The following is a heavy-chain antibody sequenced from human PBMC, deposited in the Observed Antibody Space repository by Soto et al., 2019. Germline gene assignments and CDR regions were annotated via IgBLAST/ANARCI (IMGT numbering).Heavy chain of an antibody. CDR3: ARAARPSRGPFDP. CDR2: INPNSGGT. J-gene: IGHJ5*02. V-gene: IGHV1-2*04. D-gene: IGHD6-6*01. Sequence: ASVKVSCKASGYTFTGYYMHWVRQAPGQGLEWMGWINPNSGGTNYAQKFQGWVTMTRDTSVSTAYMELSRLRSDDTAVYYCARAARPSRGPFDPWGQGTLVTVSS. CDR1: GYTFTGYY.